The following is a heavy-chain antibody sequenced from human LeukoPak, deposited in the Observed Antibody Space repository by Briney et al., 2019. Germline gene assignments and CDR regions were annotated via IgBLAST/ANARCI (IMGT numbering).Heavy chain of an antibody. D-gene: IGHD5-18*01. CDR2: ISGSGGST. CDR3: AKDKKDTAMVNFYFDY. J-gene: IGHJ4*02. Sequence: GGSLRLSCAASGFTFSSYAMSWVRPAPGKGLEWVSAISGSGGSTYYADSVKGRFTISRDNSKNTLYLQMNSLRAEDTAVYYCAKDKKDTAMVNFYFDYWGQGTLVTVSS. CDR1: GFTFSSYA. V-gene: IGHV3-23*01.